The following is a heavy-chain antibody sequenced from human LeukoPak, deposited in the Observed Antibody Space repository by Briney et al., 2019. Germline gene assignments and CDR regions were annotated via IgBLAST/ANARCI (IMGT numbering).Heavy chain of an antibody. V-gene: IGHV3-7*03. D-gene: IGHD3-3*01. CDR3: AKEAIFGVGHSDY. Sequence: PGGSLRLSCAASGFMFSSNWMSWARLAPGKGLEWVANIKEDGTETYYVDSVKGRSTISRDNAKNSLYLQMNSLRVEDTAVYYCAKEAIFGVGHSDYWGQGTLVTVSS. CDR1: GFMFSSNW. J-gene: IGHJ4*02. CDR2: IKEDGTET.